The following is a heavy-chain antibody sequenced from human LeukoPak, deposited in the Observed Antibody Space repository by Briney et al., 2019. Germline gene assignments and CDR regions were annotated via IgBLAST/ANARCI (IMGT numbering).Heavy chain of an antibody. CDR3: ARGEGGAYYYDSSGPDY. CDR1: GFTFSSYA. CDR2: ISYEGSNK. Sequence: PGGSLKLSCAASGFTFSSYAMHWVRQAPGKGLEWVAVISYEGSNKYYADSVKGRFTISRDNSKNTLFLQMNSLRSEDTAVYYCARGEGGAYYYDSSGPDYWGQGTLVTVSS. J-gene: IGHJ4*02. V-gene: IGHV3-30-3*01. D-gene: IGHD3-22*01.